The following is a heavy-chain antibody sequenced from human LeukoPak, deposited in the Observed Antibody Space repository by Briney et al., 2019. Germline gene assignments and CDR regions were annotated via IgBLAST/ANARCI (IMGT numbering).Heavy chain of an antibody. Sequence: GGSLRLSFAASGFTFSSYDMSWVRQAPGKGLEWVSGISGSGGSTYYADSVKGRFTISRDNSKNTLYLQMNSLRAEDTALYYYAKPLGGSYYAPLDYWGQGTLVTVSS. CDR1: GFTFSSYD. V-gene: IGHV3-23*01. J-gene: IGHJ4*02. D-gene: IGHD1-26*01. CDR3: AKPLGGSYYAPLDY. CDR2: ISGSGGST.